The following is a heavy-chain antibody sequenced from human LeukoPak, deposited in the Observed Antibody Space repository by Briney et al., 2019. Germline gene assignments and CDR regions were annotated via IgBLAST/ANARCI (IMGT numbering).Heavy chain of an antibody. CDR1: GGSFSGYY. V-gene: IGHV4-34*01. Sequence: PSETLSLTCAVYGGSFSGYYWSWIRQPPGNGLEGIGEINHSGSTNYNPSLKSRVTISVDTSKNQFSLKLSSVTAADTAVYFCARGPPTDYYDSSGFYYVFDYWGQGTLVTVSS. CDR3: ARGPPTDYYDSSGFYYVFDY. CDR2: INHSGST. J-gene: IGHJ4*02. D-gene: IGHD3-22*01.